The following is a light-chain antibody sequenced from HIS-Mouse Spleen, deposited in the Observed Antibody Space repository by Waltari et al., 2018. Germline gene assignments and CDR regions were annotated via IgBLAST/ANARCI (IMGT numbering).Light chain of an antibody. CDR2: AAS. J-gene: IGKJ3*01. V-gene: IGKV1-9*01. Sequence: DIQLTQSPSFLSASVGDRVTITFRASQGSRSYLAWYPQKPGKAPKLLIYAASTLQSGVPSRFSGSGSGTEFTLTISSLQPEDFATYYCQQLNSYPVTFGPGTKVDIK. CDR1: QGSRSY. CDR3: QQLNSYPVT.